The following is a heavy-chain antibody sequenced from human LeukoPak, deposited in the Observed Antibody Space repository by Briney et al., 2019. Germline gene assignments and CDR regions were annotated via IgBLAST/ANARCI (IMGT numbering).Heavy chain of an antibody. V-gene: IGHV4-38-2*01. CDR1: GYSISSGYY. J-gene: IGHJ4*02. Sequence: NPSETLSLTCAVSGYSISSGYYWAWIRQPPGKGLEWIGSIYHSGSTHYNPSLKSRVTISVDTSKNHFSLKLSSVTAADTAVYYCARNSSSGYFGYWGQGTLVTVSS. CDR2: IYHSGST. D-gene: IGHD6-6*01. CDR3: ARNSSSGYFGY.